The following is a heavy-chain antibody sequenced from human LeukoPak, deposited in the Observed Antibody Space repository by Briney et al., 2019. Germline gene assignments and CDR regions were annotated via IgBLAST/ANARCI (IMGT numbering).Heavy chain of an antibody. J-gene: IGHJ4*02. V-gene: IGHV3-30-3*01. CDR3: ARVPAWSSSSWYAAPDPLDY. Sequence: GGSLRLSCAASGFTFSNAWMSWVRQAPGKGLEGGAVISYDGSNKYYADSVKGRFTISRDNSKNTLYLQMNSLRAEDTAVYYCARVPAWSSSSWYAAPDPLDYWGQGTLVTVSP. D-gene: IGHD6-13*01. CDR1: GFTFSNAW. CDR2: ISYDGSNK.